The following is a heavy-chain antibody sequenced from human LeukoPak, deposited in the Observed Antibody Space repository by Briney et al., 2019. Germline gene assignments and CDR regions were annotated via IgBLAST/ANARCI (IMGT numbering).Heavy chain of an antibody. CDR2: INPNSGDR. CDR1: GYTFTGYY. Sequence: ASVKVSFKASGYTFTGYYMHWVRQAPGQGLEWMGWINPNSGDRNYAQKFQGRVTMARETSINTAYMELSSLRSDDTAVYYCARGFYYDNSGIDTFDVWGQGTMVTVSS. D-gene: IGHD3-22*01. V-gene: IGHV1-2*02. CDR3: ARGFYYDNSGIDTFDV. J-gene: IGHJ3*01.